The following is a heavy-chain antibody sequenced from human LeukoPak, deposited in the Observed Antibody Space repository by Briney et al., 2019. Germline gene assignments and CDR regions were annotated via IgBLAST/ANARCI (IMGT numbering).Heavy chain of an antibody. V-gene: IGHV3-30*04. CDR1: GFTFSSYA. CDR2: ISYDGSNK. J-gene: IGHJ4*02. CDR3: ARDWSLVGATPPFDY. D-gene: IGHD1-26*01. Sequence: GGSLRLSCAASGFTFSSYAMHWVRQAPGKGLEWVAVISYDGSNKYYADSVKGRFTISRDNSKNTLYLQMNSLRAEDTAVYYCARDWSLVGATPPFDYWGQGTLVTASS.